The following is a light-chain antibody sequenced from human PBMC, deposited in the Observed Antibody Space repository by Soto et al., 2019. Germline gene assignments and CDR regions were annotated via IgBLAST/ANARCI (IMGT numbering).Light chain of an antibody. CDR2: DVT. J-gene: IGLJ1*01. V-gene: IGLV2-8*01. Sequence: QSALTQPPSASGSPGQSVAISCTGTSSDVGGSNYVSWYQQHPGKAPKLMIDDVTKRPPGVPDRFSGSKSGNTASLTVSGLQAEDEPDYYCPSYAGSESYVFGSGTKLTVL. CDR1: SSDVGGSNY. CDR3: PSYAGSESYV.